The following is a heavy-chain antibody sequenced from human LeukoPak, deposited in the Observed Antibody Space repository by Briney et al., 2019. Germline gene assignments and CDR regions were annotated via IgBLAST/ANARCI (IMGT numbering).Heavy chain of an antibody. CDR2: INPDGSVS. CDR3: ARDPHYGALGY. CDR1: GLTFSDSY. D-gene: IGHD3-16*01. Sequence: PGGSLRLSCAASGLTFSDSYMTWVRQAPGRGLEWVAIINPDGSVSSYVDSVRGRFTISRDNAGNSLFLQMNNLRAEDTALYFCARDPHYGALGYWGQGTLVTVSS. J-gene: IGHJ4*02. V-gene: IGHV3-7*01.